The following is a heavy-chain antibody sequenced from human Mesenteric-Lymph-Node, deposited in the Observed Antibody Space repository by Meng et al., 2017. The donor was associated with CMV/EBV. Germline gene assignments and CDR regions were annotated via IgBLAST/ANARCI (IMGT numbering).Heavy chain of an antibody. CDR3: ARVKVEVVIAKSNWFDP. V-gene: IGHV4-39*07. Sequence: GSLRLSCTVSGGSISSSSYYWGWIRQPPGKGLEWIGSIYYSGSTYYNPSLKSRVTISVDTSKNQFSLKLSSVTAADTAVYYCARVKVEVVIAKSNWFDPWGQGTLVTVSS. CDR1: GGSISSSSYY. D-gene: IGHD2-21*01. CDR2: IYYSGST. J-gene: IGHJ5*02.